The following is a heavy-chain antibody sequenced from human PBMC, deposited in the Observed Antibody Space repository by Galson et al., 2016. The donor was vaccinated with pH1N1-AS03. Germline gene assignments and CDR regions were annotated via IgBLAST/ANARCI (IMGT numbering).Heavy chain of an antibody. D-gene: IGHD5-24*01. CDR1: GLRVAKNY. CDR3: ARVDSSTYSDGWVPFDY. CDR2: IYTGGDT. J-gene: IGHJ4*02. V-gene: IGHV3-53*01. Sequence: SLRLSCAVSGLRVAKNYMSWVRQAPGKGLEWVSSIYTGGDTFYTDSVRGRFTISRNDSKNTLYLQMNSLRAADTAMCYCARVDSSTYSDGWVPFDYWGQGTLVTVSS.